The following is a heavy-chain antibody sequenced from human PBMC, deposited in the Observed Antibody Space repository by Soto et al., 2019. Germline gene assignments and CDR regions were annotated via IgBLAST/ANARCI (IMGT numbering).Heavy chain of an antibody. Sequence: QITLKESGPTLVKPTQTLTLTCTFSGFSLRTSVVGVGWIRQPPGKALEWLALMYWDDDKQYSPSLKSRLTITQATSNNQVVLTMNTMDPVDTATYYCTHLYNSGTYYLDYWGQGTLVTVSS. D-gene: IGHD3-16*01. CDR1: GFSLRTSVVG. CDR2: MYWDDDK. V-gene: IGHV2-5*02. J-gene: IGHJ4*02. CDR3: THLYNSGTYYLDY.